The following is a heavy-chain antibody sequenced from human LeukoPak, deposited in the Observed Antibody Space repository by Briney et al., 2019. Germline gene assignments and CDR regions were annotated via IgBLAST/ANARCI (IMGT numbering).Heavy chain of an antibody. V-gene: IGHV4-61*02. CDR2: IYTSGST. Sequence: SETLSLTCTVSGGSISSSSYYWSWIRQPAGKGLEWIGRIYTSGSTNYNPSLKSRVTMSVDTSKNQFSLKLSSVTAADTAVYYCARADSSGYWGDAFDIWGQGTMVTVSS. J-gene: IGHJ3*02. CDR3: ARADSSGYWGDAFDI. CDR1: GGSISSSSYY. D-gene: IGHD3-22*01.